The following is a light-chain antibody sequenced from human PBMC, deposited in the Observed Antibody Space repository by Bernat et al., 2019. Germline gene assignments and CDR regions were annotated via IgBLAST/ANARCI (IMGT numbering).Light chain of an antibody. CDR3: NSRDSSGNHDV. J-gene: IGLJ1*01. Sequence: SSELTQDPAVSVALGQTFRITCQGDSLRSYYASWYQKKPGQAPVLVIYGKNNRPSGIPDRFSGSSSGNTASLTITGAQAEDEADYYCNSRDSSGNHDVFGTGTKVTVL. CDR2: GKN. CDR1: SLRSYY. V-gene: IGLV3-19*01.